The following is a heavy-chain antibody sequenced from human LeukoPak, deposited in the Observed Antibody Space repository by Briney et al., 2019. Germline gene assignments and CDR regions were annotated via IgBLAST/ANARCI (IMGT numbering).Heavy chain of an antibody. Sequence: GESLKISCEGSAYTFTNYWIAWVRQMPGKGLEWMGIIYPGDSDSRYGPSFQGQVTISVDQSISTAYLQWSSLKASDTAIYYCARRGNYASGTEEYWGQGTLVIVSS. CDR3: ARRGNYASGTEEY. CDR2: IYPGDSDS. V-gene: IGHV5-51*01. D-gene: IGHD3-10*01. CDR1: AYTFTNYW. J-gene: IGHJ4*02.